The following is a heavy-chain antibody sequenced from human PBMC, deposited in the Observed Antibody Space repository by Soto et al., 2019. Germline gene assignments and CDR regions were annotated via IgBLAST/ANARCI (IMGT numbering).Heavy chain of an antibody. CDR2: ISGSGGST. J-gene: IGHJ3*02. CDR1: GFTLSRYA. V-gene: IGHV3-23*01. CDR3: AKYYDFCSGSTLDAFDI. Sequence: GGALRLPCAASGFTLSRYAKSLVLPAPWKGLEWVSAISGSGGSTYYADSVKGRFTISRDNSKNTLYLQMNSLRAEDTAAYYCAKYYDFCSGSTLDAFDIWGQGTMVTVSS. D-gene: IGHD3-3*01.